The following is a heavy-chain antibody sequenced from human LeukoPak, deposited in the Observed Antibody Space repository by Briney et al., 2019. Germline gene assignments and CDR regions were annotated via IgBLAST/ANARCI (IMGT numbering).Heavy chain of an antibody. D-gene: IGHD1-26*01. V-gene: IGHV3-15*01. CDR1: GFAFSNYG. CDR2: IKSKTDGGTT. J-gene: IGHJ4*02. Sequence: GGSLRLSCAASGFAFSNYGMNWVRQAPGKGLEWVGRIKSKTDGGTTDYAAPVKGRFTISRDDSKNTLYLQMNSLKTEDTAVYYCTTTRFSGSYQLDYWGQGTLVTVSS. CDR3: TTTRFSGSYQLDY.